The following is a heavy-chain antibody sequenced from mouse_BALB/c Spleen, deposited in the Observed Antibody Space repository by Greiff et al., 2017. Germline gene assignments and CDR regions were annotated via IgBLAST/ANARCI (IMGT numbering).Heavy chain of an antibody. J-gene: IGHJ2*01. Sequence: EVQLVESGGDLVKPGGSLKLSCAASGFTFSSYGMSWVRQTPDKRLEWVATISSGGSYTYYPDSVKGRFTISRDNAKNTLYLQMSSLKSEDTAMYYCARHVDGNFYFDYWGQGTTLTVSS. CDR3: ARHVDGNFYFDY. CDR2: ISSGGSYT. CDR1: GFTFSSYG. D-gene: IGHD2-1*01. V-gene: IGHV5-6*01.